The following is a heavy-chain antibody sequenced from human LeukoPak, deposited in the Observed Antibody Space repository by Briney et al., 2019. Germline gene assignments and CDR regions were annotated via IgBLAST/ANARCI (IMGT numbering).Heavy chain of an antibody. J-gene: IGHJ4*02. CDR1: GYTFTSYY. V-gene: IGHV1-46*01. D-gene: IGHD5-12*01. CDR2: INPSGGST. Sequence: ASVKVSCKASGYTFTSYYMHWVRQAPGQGHEWMGIINPSGGSTSYAQKFQGRVTMTRDTSTSTVYMELSSLRSEDTAVYYCARWLGEYYFDYWGQGTLVTVSS. CDR3: ARWLGEYYFDY.